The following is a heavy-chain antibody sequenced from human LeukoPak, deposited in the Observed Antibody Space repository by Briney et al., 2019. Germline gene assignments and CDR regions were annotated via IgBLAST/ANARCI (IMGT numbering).Heavy chain of an antibody. Sequence: GGSLRLSCAASGFTFSSYAMSWVRQAPGKGLEWVSAISGSGGSTYYADSVKGRFTISRDHSKNTLYLQLNSLRAEDTAVYYCAKDRRSWYPRYYYYMDVWGKGTTVTVSS. D-gene: IGHD6-13*01. J-gene: IGHJ6*03. V-gene: IGHV3-23*01. CDR2: ISGSGGST. CDR1: GFTFSSYA. CDR3: AKDRRSWYPRYYYYMDV.